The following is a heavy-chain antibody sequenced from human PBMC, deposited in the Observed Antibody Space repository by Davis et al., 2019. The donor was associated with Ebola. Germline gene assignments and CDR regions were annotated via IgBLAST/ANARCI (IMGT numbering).Heavy chain of an antibody. D-gene: IGHD6-13*01. CDR2: IYYSGST. J-gene: IGHJ4*02. V-gene: IGHV4-59*01. CDR1: GGSISSYY. Sequence: MPSETLSLTCTVSGGSISSYYWSWIRQPPGKGLEWIGYIYYSGSTNYNPSLKSRVTISVDTSKNQFSLKLSSVTAADTAVYYCARVSAGTFDYWGQGTLVTVSS. CDR3: ARVSAGTFDY.